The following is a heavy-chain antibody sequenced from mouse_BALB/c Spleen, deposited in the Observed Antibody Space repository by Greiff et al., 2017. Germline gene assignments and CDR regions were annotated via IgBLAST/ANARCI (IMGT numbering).Heavy chain of an antibody. CDR2: ISSGGST. CDR3: ARETTATSWFAY. J-gene: IGHJ3*01. D-gene: IGHD1-2*01. CDR1: GFTFSSYA. V-gene: IGHV5-6-5*01. Sequence: VMLVESGGGLVKPGGSLKLSCAASGFTFSSYAMSWVRQTPEKRLEWVASISSGGSTYYPDSVKGRFTISRDNARNILYLQMSSLRSEDTAMYYCARETTATSWFAYWGQGTLVTVSA.